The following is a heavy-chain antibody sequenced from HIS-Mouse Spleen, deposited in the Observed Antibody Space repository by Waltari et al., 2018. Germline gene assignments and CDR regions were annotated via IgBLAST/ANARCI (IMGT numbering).Heavy chain of an antibody. D-gene: IGHD3-3*01. J-gene: IGHJ3*02. CDR2: IYYSGST. V-gene: IGHV4-39*07. CDR3: ARAPTGFLEWFDAFDI. Sequence: QLQLQESGPGLVKPSETLSLTCTVSGGSISSSSYYWGWIRQPPGKGLEWIGSIYYSGSTYYNPSLKSRFTISVDTSKNQFSLKLSSVTAADTAVYYCARAPTGFLEWFDAFDIWGQGTMVTVSS. CDR1: GGSISSSSYY.